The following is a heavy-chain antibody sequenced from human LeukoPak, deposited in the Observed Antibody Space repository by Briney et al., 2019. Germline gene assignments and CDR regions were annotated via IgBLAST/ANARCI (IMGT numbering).Heavy chain of an antibody. J-gene: IGHJ4*02. V-gene: IGHV4-59*01. CDR2: IYYSGST. D-gene: IGHD6-19*01. CDR1: GGSISSYY. Sequence: SETLSLTCTVSGGSISSYYWSWIRQPPGKGLEWIGYIYYSGSTNYNPSLKSRVTISVDTSKNQFSLKLSSVTAADTAVYYCARDGYSSGHAPDYWGQGTLVTVSS. CDR3: ARDGYSSGHAPDY.